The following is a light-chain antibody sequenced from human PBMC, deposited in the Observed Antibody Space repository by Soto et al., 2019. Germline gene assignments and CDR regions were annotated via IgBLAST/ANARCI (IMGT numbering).Light chain of an antibody. J-gene: IGKJ4*01. CDR1: QSVSSSY. Sequence: EIVLTQSPGTLSLSPGERATLSCRASQSVSSSYLAWYQQKPGQAPRLLIYGASSRATGIPDRFSGSGSGTDFTFTISSLEPEDFAVYYCQQRSNWPLTFGGGTKVDIK. CDR2: GAS. CDR3: QQRSNWPLT. V-gene: IGKV3D-20*02.